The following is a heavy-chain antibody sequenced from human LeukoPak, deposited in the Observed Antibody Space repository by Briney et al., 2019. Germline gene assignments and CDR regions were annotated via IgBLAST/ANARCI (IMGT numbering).Heavy chain of an antibody. V-gene: IGHV3-48*03. D-gene: IGHD2-2*01. CDR1: GFTFSSYE. Sequence: GGPLRLSCAASGFTFSSYEMNWVRQAPGKGLEWVSYISSSASTLYYADSVKGRFTISRDNAKNSLYLQMNSLRAEDTAVYYCARRYCSSTSCLFDYWGQGTLVTVSS. J-gene: IGHJ4*02. CDR2: ISSSASTL. CDR3: ARRYCSSTSCLFDY.